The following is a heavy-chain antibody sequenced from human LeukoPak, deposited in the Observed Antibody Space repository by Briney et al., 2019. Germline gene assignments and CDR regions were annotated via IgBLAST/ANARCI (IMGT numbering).Heavy chain of an antibody. D-gene: IGHD2-2*01. CDR1: GFTFSSYS. J-gene: IGHJ2*01. Sequence: GGSLRLSCAASGFTFSSYSMNWVRQAPGKGLEWVSSISSSSSYIYYADSVKGRFTISRDNAKNSLYLKMNSLRAEDTAVYYCARDRGVPAARPFDLWGRGTLVTVSS. CDR3: ARDRGVPAARPFDL. V-gene: IGHV3-21*01. CDR2: ISSSSSYI.